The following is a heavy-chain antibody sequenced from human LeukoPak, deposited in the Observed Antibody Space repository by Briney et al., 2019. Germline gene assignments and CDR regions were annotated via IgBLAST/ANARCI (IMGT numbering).Heavy chain of an antibody. CDR3: AGGGNDAFDI. D-gene: IGHD4-23*01. J-gene: IGHJ3*02. CDR1: GGSFSGYY. CDR2: INHSGST. V-gene: IGHV4-34*01. Sequence: SETLSLTCAVYGGSFSGYYWSWIRQPPGKGLEWIGEINHSGSTNYNPSLKSRVTISVDTSKNQFSLKLSSVTAADTAVYCCAGGGNDAFDIWGQGTMVTVSS.